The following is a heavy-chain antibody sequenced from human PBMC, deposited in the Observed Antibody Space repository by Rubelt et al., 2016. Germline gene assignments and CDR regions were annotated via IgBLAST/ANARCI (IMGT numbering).Heavy chain of an antibody. CDR1: GYSFTSYW. CDR2: IYPSDSYT. CDR3: ARHVNHNWFDP. D-gene: IGHD1-14*01. Sequence: EVQLVQSGAEVKKPGESLRISCKGSGYSFTSYWISWVRQMPGKGLEWMGRIYPSDSYTNYSPSFQGHVNLSADKSISTAYLQWSSLKASDTAMDYCARHVNHNWFDPWGQGTLVTVSS. V-gene: IGHV5-10-1*01. J-gene: IGHJ5*02.